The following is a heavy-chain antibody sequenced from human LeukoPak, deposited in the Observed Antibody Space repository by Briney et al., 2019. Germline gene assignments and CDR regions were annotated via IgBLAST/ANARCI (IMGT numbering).Heavy chain of an antibody. D-gene: IGHD2-8*02. Sequence: ASVKVSCKASGYTFTGYYMHWVRQAPGQGLEWMGWISAYNGNTNYAQKLQGRVTMTTDTSTSTAYMELRSLRSDDTAVYYCARDDEIWWYYFDYWGQGTLVTVSS. CDR2: ISAYNGNT. V-gene: IGHV1-18*04. CDR3: ARDDEIWWYYFDY. CDR1: GYTFTGYY. J-gene: IGHJ4*02.